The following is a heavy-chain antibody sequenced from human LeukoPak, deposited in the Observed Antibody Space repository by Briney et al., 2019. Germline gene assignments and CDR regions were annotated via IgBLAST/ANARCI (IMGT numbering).Heavy chain of an antibody. CDR1: GGTFSSYA. V-gene: IGHV1-69*13. Sequence: SVKVSCKASGGTFSSYAISWVRQAPGQGLEWMGGIIPIFGTANYAQKFQGRVTITVDESTSTAYMELSSLRSEDTAVYYCARSNIMFRTTIDYWGQGTLVTVSS. J-gene: IGHJ4*02. D-gene: IGHD4-11*01. CDR2: IIPIFGTA. CDR3: ARSNIMFRTTIDY.